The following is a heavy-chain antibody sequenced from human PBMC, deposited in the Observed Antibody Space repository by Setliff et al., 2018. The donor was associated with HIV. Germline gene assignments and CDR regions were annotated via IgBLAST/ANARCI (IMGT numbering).Heavy chain of an antibody. Sequence: ASVKVSCKASGYSFSNYVIHWVRQAPGERPEWMGWINAGNGDTKYSQRFQDRITITGDTSETTVYMDMSSLTSEDTAMYYCARGRITVYGVAYTDAFDVWGQGTKVTVSS. V-gene: IGHV1-3*01. D-gene: IGHD3-3*01. CDR3: ARGRITVYGVAYTDAFDV. CDR1: GYSFSNYV. CDR2: INAGNGDT. J-gene: IGHJ3*01.